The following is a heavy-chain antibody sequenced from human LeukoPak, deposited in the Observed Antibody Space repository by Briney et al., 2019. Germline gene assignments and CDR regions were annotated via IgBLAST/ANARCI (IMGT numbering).Heavy chain of an antibody. CDR3: ARDPETYYYGSGSSHYFDY. Sequence: SETLSLTCTVSGGSISSYYWSWIRQPPGKGLEWIGYIYYSGSTNYNPSLKSRVTISVDTSKNQFSLKLSSVTAADTAVYYCARDPETYYYGSGSSHYFDYWGQGTLVTVSS. CDR1: GGSISSYY. CDR2: IYYSGST. D-gene: IGHD3-10*01. J-gene: IGHJ4*02. V-gene: IGHV4-59*12.